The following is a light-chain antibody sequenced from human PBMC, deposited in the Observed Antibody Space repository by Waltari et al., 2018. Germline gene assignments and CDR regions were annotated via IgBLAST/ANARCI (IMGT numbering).Light chain of an antibody. CDR3: CSYAGSSTLV. Sequence: QSALTQPASVSGSPGPSITISCTGTSSDVGVYNYVSWYQQHPGKAPKLMIYDVTKRPSGVSDRFSGSKSGNTASLTISGLQVEDEADYYCCSYAGSSTLVFGGGTKLTVL. J-gene: IGLJ2*01. CDR1: SSDVGVYNY. V-gene: IGLV2-23*02. CDR2: DVT.